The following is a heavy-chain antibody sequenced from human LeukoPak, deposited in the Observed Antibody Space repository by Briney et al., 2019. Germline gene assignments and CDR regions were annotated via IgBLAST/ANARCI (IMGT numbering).Heavy chain of an antibody. CDR3: ARGRYYYDSSGYMYYFDY. J-gene: IGHJ4*02. D-gene: IGHD3-22*01. Sequence: SETLSLTCTVSGGSISSGSYYWSWIRQPAGKGLEWIGRIYTSGSTNYNPSLKSRVTISVDTSKNQFSLKLSSVTAADTAVYYCARGRYYYDSSGYMYYFDYWGQGTLVTVSS. CDR1: GGSISSGSYY. CDR2: IYTSGST. V-gene: IGHV4-61*02.